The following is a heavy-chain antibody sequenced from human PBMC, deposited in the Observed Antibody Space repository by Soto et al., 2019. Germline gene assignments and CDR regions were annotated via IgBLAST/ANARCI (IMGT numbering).Heavy chain of an antibody. J-gene: IGHJ4*02. CDR2: ISGSGGST. CDR1: GFTFSSYA. CDR3: ANNHYYDSSGHVDY. D-gene: IGHD3-22*01. Sequence: PGGSLRLSCAASGFTFSSYAMSWVRQAPGKGLEWVSAISGSGGSTYYADSVKGRFTISRDNSKNTLYLQMNSLRAEDTAVYYCANNHYYDSSGHVDYWGQGTLVTVSS. V-gene: IGHV3-23*01.